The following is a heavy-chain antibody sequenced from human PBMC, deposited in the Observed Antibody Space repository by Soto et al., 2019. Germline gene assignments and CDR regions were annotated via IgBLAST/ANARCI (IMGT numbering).Heavy chain of an antibody. CDR3: AREVRANLDDFGDYEWFDP. V-gene: IGHV3-30*03. J-gene: IGHJ5*02. CDR2: ISYDGCRT. CDR1: GFKFSRFG. Sequence: QVQLVESGGGVVQPGRSLRLSCAASGFKFSRFGMHWVRQGPGKGLEWVGFISYDGCRTEYLDSVKGRFTISRDNSKNTLFLHMRSLSAEDTAVYFCAREVRANLDDFGDYEWFDPWGQGTEVTV. D-gene: IGHD4-17*01.